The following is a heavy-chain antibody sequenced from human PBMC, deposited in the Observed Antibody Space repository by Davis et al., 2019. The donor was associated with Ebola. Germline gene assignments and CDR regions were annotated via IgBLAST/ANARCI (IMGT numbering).Heavy chain of an antibody. CDR1: GFTFNYYD. D-gene: IGHD2-15*01. CDR2: IGTIGGDT. V-gene: IGHV3-13*01. Sequence: GESLKISCTASGFTFNYYDMQWVRQAAGKGLEWVSGIGTIGGDTHYADSVKGRFTISRDDAKNSLYLQMDSLRAGDTAIYYCARANSGCTGGGCFSGHWFDPWGQGTLVTVSS. J-gene: IGHJ5*02. CDR3: ARANSGCTGGGCFSGHWFDP.